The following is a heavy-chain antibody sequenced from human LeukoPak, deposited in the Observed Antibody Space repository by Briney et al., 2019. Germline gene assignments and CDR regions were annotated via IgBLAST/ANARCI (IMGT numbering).Heavy chain of an antibody. D-gene: IGHD3-10*01. J-gene: IGHJ5*02. CDR1: GGSFSGYY. V-gene: IGHV4-34*01. CDR3: AAAGFGVGNWFDP. CDR2: INHSGST. Sequence: SETLSLTCAVYGGSFSGYYWSWIRQPPGKGLEWIGEINHSGSTNYNPSLKSRVTMSVDTSKNQFSLKLSSVTAADTAVYYCAAAGFGVGNWFDPWGQGTLVTVSS.